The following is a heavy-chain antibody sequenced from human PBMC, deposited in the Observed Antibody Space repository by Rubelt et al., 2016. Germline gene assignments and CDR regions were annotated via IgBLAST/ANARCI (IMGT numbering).Heavy chain of an antibody. CDR2: IYRSAST. V-gene: IGHV4-38-2*02. CDR3: ARGPTRYYMDV. J-gene: IGHJ6*03. Sequence: PSETLSLTCTVSGFSMSSGYYWGWIRQPPRKGLEWIASIYRSASTYYNPSLKSRVTISVDTSKNQFSLNLSSVTAADTGVYYCARGPTRYYMDVWGKGTTVTVSS. CDR1: GFSMSSGYY.